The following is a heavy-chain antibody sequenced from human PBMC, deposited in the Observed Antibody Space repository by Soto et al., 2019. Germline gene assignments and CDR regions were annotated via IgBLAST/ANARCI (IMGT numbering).Heavy chain of an antibody. CDR1: GFTFSSYA. J-gene: IGHJ4*02. Sequence: EVQLLESGGGLAQPGGSLRLSCAASGFTFSSYAMSWVRQAPGKGLEWVSAISGSGVSTYYADSVKGRFTISRDNSKTTLYLPMNSLRAEDTAVYYCAKSPGMYYYDSSGYYHYDYWGQGTLVTVSS. CDR2: ISGSGVST. V-gene: IGHV3-23*01. D-gene: IGHD3-22*01. CDR3: AKSPGMYYYDSSGYYHYDY.